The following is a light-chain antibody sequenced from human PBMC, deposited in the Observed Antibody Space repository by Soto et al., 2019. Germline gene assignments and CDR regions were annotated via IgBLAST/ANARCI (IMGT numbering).Light chain of an antibody. V-gene: IGKV3-20*01. J-gene: IGKJ4*01. CDR3: QQCAHSPLT. Sequence: EIVLTQSPDTLSLSPGERATLSCRASQSVTNNYLAWFQQKPGQAPRLLIDDASRRATGIPDRFSGSGSGTDFTLTISRLEPEDFAVYYCQQCAHSPLTFGGGTKIEIK. CDR1: QSVTNNY. CDR2: DAS.